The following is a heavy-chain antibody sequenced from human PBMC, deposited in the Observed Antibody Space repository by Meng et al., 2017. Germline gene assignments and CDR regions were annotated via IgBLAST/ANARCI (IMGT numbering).Heavy chain of an antibody. Sequence: ASVKVSCKASGYTFTSYGISWVRQAPGQGLEWMGWISAYNGNTNYAQKLQGRVTMTTDTSTSTAYMELRSLRSDDTAVYYCARVRYYYDSSGYYNASFDYWGQGTLVTGAS. D-gene: IGHD3-22*01. CDR3: ARVRYYYDSSGYYNASFDY. J-gene: IGHJ4*02. V-gene: IGHV1-18*01. CDR2: ISAYNGNT. CDR1: GYTFTSYG.